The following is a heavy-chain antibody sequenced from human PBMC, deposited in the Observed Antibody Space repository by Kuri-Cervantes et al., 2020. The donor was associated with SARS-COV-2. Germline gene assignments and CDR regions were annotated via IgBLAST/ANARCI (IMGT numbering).Heavy chain of an antibody. Sequence: SETLSLTCTVSGGSISGYYWSWIRQPPGKGLEWIGEINHSGSTNYNPSLKSRVTISVDTSKNQFSLKLSSVTAADTAVYYCARGCPRITFGGVIVGHFDYWGQGTLVTVSS. V-gene: IGHV4-34*01. D-gene: IGHD3-16*02. CDR2: INHSGST. J-gene: IGHJ4*02. CDR1: GGSISGYY. CDR3: ARGCPRITFGGVIVGHFDY.